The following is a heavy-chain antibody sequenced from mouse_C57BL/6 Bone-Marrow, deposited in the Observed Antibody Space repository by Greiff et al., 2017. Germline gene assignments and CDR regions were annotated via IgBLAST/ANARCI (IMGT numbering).Heavy chain of an antibody. CDR1: GFTFSDYG. J-gene: IGHJ3*01. V-gene: IGHV5-17*01. CDR2: ISSGSSTI. Sequence: EVQLVESGGGLVKPGGSLTLSCAASGFTFSDYGMHWVRQAPEKGLEWVAYISSGSSTIYYADTVKGRFTISRDNAKNTLFLQMTSLRSEDTAMYYCARGRRGFAYWGQGTLVTVSA. CDR3: ARGRRGFAY.